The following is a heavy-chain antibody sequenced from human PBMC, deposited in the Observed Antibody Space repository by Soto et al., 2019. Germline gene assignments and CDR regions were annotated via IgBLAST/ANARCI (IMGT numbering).Heavy chain of an antibody. CDR1: GLSFSGYY. V-gene: IGHV4-34*01. J-gene: IGHJ4*02. CDR3: ARLEGLGTISYYFDF. D-gene: IGHD3-9*01. Sequence: SETLSLTCAVYGLSFSGYYWSWIRQPPGKGLEWIGEINHSGSTNYNPSLKTRVTISVDTSKSQFSLKLSSVTAADSAVYFCARLEGLGTISYYFDFWGPGALVTVSS. CDR2: INHSGST.